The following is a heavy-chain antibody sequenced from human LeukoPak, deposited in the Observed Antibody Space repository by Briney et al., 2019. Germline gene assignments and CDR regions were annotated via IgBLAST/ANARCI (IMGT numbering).Heavy chain of an antibody. CDR3: ARVFSDWGNYYFDY. CDR1: GGSISSGGYY. J-gene: IGHJ4*02. CDR2: IYHSGST. V-gene: IGHV4-30-2*01. D-gene: IGHD6-19*01. Sequence: KTSETLSLTCTVSGGSISSGGYYWSWIRQPPGKGLEWIGYIYHSGSTYYNPSLKSRVTMSVDTSKNQLSLKVSSVTAADTAVYYCARVFSDWGNYYFDYWGQGTLVTVSS.